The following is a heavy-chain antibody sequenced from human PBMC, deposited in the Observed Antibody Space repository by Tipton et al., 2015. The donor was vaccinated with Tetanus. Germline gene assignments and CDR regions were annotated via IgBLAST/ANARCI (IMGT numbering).Heavy chain of an antibody. J-gene: IGHJ5*01. CDR3: AREGGAGGELDS. CDR1: GFSFSTYK. V-gene: IGHV3-21*06. Sequence: SLRLSCSASGFSFSTYKMDWVRQAPGKGLEWLSSISSSSSHIHYADSVKGRFTISRDNARNSLSLQIKRLTAGDTAVYYCAREGGAGGELDSWGQGTLVTVSS. D-gene: IGHD3-16*01. CDR2: ISSSSSHI.